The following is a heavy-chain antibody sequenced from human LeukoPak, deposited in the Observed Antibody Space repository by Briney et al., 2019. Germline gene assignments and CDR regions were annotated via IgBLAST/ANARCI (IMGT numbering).Heavy chain of an antibody. D-gene: IGHD3-16*01. Sequence: GGSLRLSCAASGFTFSTYGMHWVRQAPGKGLEWVAVIWYDGSNKYYADSVKGRFTISRDNSKNTVYLQMNSLRAEDTAVYYCAKAGSVDYGQEDLDCWGQGTLVNVSS. V-gene: IGHV3-33*06. CDR1: GFTFSTYG. J-gene: IGHJ4*02. CDR2: IWYDGSNK. CDR3: AKAGSVDYGQEDLDC.